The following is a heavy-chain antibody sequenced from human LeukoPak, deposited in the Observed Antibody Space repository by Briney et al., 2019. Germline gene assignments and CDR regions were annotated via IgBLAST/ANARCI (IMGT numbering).Heavy chain of an antibody. V-gene: IGHV3-23*01. CDR3: VRDEDLYSPTWYLFED. Sequence: GGSLRLSCAASGFTFSSYAMTWVRQAPGKGLEWVSGITSSGRSAYYAASVRGRLTVSRDNSENALYLQIDNLSAEDTGTYYCVRDEDLYSPTWYLFEDWGQGTLVTVSS. D-gene: IGHD5-12*01. CDR1: GFTFSSYA. J-gene: IGHJ4*02. CDR2: ITSSGRSA.